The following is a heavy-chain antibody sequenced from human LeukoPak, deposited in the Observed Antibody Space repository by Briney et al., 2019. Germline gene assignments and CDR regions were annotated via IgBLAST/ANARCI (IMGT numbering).Heavy chain of an antibody. CDR2: IVSSPSTYI. CDR3: ARYTPYDILTGYYNTGFDY. V-gene: IGHV3-21*01. D-gene: IGHD3-9*01. J-gene: IGHJ4*02. CDR1: GFTFSSYS. Sequence: GSLRLSCAASGFTFSSYSMNWVRQAPGKGLEWVSSIVSSPSTYIYYADSVKGRFTISRDNAKNSLYLQMNSLRAEDTAVYYCARYTPYDILTGYYNTGFDYWGQGTLVTVSS.